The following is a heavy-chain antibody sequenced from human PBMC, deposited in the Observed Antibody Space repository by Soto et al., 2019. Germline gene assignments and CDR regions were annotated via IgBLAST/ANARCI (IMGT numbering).Heavy chain of an antibody. CDR3: ARDNAPTAAGTGVRIYYYYGMDV. V-gene: IGHV1-69*13. D-gene: IGHD6-13*01. J-gene: IGHJ6*02. CDR2: IIPIFGTA. CDR1: GGTFSSYA. Sequence: SVKVSCKASGGTFSSYAISWVRQAPGQGLEWMGGIIPIFGTADYAQKFQGRVTITADESTSTAYMELSSLRSEDTAVYYCARDNAPTAAGTGVRIYYYYGMDVWGQGTTVTVSS.